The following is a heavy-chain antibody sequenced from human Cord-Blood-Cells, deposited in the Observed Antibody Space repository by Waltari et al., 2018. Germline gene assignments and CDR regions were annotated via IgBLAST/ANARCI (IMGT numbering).Heavy chain of an antibody. V-gene: IGHV1-24*01. CDR2: FDPEDGET. D-gene: IGHD6-13*01. J-gene: IGHJ1*01. Sequence: QVQLVQSGAEVKKPGASLKVSCKVSGYTLTELSMHSVRQAPGKGLEWMGGFDPEDGETIYAQKFQGRVTMTEDTSTDTAYMELSSLRSEDTAVYYCATATYSSSWYGYFQHWGKGTLVTVSS. CDR1: GYTLTELS. CDR3: ATATYSSSWYGYFQH.